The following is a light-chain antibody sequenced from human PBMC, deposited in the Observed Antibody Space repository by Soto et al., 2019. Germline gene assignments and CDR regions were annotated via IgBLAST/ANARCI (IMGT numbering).Light chain of an antibody. CDR2: DAS. CDR1: QSVTSGY. CDR3: HQRDTWPRT. V-gene: IGKV3-11*01. J-gene: IGKJ2*01. Sequence: EIVLTQSTVTLSLSPGDRATLSCRASQSVTSGYLTWYQHKLGQAPRLLIYDASSSAPGIPARFSGSGSGTDVTLTISSLEPEDFAVYYCHQRDTWPRTFGQGTKLEMK.